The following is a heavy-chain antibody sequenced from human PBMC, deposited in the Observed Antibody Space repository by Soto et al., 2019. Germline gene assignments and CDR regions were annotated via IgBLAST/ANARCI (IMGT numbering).Heavy chain of an antibody. CDR1: GFTFSNYG. J-gene: IGHJ4*02. Sequence: GGSRRPSCAASGFTFSNYGMTWFRQAPGKGLERLSAVSDKGGRTRYADTVKGRFTIPRDNTKNTRYLQMLSLRADDTAIYYCAKDYWNPRYFDNWGQGTLVTVSS. CDR2: VSDKGGRT. V-gene: IGHV3-23*01. D-gene: IGHD1-1*01. CDR3: AKDYWNPRYFDN.